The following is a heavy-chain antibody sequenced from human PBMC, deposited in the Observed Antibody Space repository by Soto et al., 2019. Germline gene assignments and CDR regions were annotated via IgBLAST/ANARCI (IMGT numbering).Heavy chain of an antibody. CDR2: IYYSGST. V-gene: IGHV4-39*01. J-gene: IGHJ4*02. Sequence: PGGSLRLSCAASGFTFSSYAMSWIRQPPGKGLEWIGSIYYSGSTYYNPSLKSRVTISVDTSKNQFSLKLSSVTAADTAVYYCARHPTVTDYFDYWGQGTLVTVSS. CDR3: ARHPTVTDYFDY. D-gene: IGHD4-17*01. CDR1: GFTFSSYA.